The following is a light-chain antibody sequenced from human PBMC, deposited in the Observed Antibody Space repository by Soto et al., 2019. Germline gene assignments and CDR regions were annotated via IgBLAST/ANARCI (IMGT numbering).Light chain of an antibody. CDR1: QSLLHSNGYNY. CDR2: LGS. J-gene: IGKJ4*01. CDR3: MEALQTPA. V-gene: IGKV2-28*01. Sequence: DIVMTQSPLSLPVTPGEPASISCRSSQSLLHSNGYNYLDWYLQKPGQSPQLLIYLGSNRASGVPDGFSGSGSGADFTLKISRVEAVDVGVYYCMEALQTPAFGGGTRVEIK.